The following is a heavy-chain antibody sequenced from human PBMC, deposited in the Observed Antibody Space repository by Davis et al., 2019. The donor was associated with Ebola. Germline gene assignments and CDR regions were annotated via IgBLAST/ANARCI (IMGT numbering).Heavy chain of an antibody. Sequence: ASVKVSCKASGYPFTDFAINWLRQAPGQRFEWLGWITTNTASPTYARGFSERFVFSLDTSVNTAFLQISNLRAEDTAIYSCARGMGELALNWGQGTLVTVSS. CDR1: GYPFTDFA. V-gene: IGHV7-4-1*02. D-gene: IGHD3-16*01. CDR3: ARGMGELALN. CDR2: ITTNTASP. J-gene: IGHJ4*02.